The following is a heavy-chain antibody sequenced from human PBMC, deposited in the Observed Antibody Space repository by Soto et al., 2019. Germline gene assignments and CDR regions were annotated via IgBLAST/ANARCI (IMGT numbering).Heavy chain of an antibody. CDR1: GDSMGSGDYY. Sequence: QVQLQESGPGLVKPSQTLSLTCTVSGDSMGSGDYYWTWIRQPPGKGLEWIGYIYYIGTTFYNPSLERRVNNSIDTSKSHFSLRLTSVTAADTAVHYCARGSTYYGFLTWGQGTLVTVSS. CDR3: ARGSTYYGFLT. V-gene: IGHV4-30-4*01. J-gene: IGHJ5*02. CDR2: IYYIGTT. D-gene: IGHD3-10*01.